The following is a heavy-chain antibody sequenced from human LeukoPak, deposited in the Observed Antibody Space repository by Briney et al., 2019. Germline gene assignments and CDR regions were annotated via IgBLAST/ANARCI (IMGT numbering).Heavy chain of an antibody. CDR2: IYYTGST. CDR3: ARAFGGVVDY. J-gene: IGHJ4*02. Sequence: TSETLSLTCTVSGGSISSSSYYWGWIRQPPGKGLEWIGSIYYTGSTYYNPSLKSRVTISVDTSKNQFSLKLSSVTAADTAVYYCARAFGGVVDYWGQGTLVTVSS. CDR1: GGSISSSSYY. V-gene: IGHV4-39*01. D-gene: IGHD3-16*01.